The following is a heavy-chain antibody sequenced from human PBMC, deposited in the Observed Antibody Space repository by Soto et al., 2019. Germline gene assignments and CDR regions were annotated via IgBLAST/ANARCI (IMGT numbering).Heavy chain of an antibody. CDR1: GYTFTSYD. CDR3: AAVGPTVTTSNLDY. V-gene: IGHV1-8*01. J-gene: IGHJ4*02. Sequence: GPSVKVSCKASGYTFTSYDINWVRQATGQGLEWMGWMNPNSGNTNYAQKFQERVTITRDMSTSTAYMELSSLRSEDTAVYYCAAVGPTVTTSNLDYWGQGTLVTVSS. CDR2: MNPNSGNT. D-gene: IGHD4-17*01.